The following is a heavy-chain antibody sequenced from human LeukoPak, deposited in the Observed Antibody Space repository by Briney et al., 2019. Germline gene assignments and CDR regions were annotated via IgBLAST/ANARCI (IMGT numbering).Heavy chain of an antibody. CDR3: ARGPRNRGYRYGYWDY. CDR1: GGSISSSSYY. J-gene: IGHJ4*02. V-gene: IGHV4-39*01. D-gene: IGHD5-18*01. Sequence: PSETLSLTCTVSGGSISSSSYYWGWIRQPPGKGLEWIGSIYYSGNTYYNPSLKSRVTISVDTSKNQFSLKLRSVTAADTAVYYCARGPRNRGYRYGYWDYWGQGTLVTVSS. CDR2: IYYSGNT.